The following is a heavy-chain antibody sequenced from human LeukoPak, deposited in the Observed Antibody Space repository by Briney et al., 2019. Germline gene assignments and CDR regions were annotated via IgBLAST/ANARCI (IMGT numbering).Heavy chain of an antibody. D-gene: IGHD3-10*01. CDR2: INPNSGGT. V-gene: IGHV1-2*04. Sequence: AASVNVSCKASGYTFTGYYMHWVRQAPGQGLEWMGWINPNSGGTNYAQKFQGWVTMTRDTSISTAYMELSRLRSDDTAVYYCARAGVTMVRGALWHFDYWGQGTLVTVSS. CDR1: GYTFTGYY. CDR3: ARAGVTMVRGALWHFDY. J-gene: IGHJ4*02.